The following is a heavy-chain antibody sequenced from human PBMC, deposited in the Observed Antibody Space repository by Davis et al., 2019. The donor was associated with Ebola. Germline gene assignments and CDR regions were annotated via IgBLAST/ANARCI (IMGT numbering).Heavy chain of an antibody. V-gene: IGHV4-59*01. Sequence: SETLSLTCTVSGGSTSSYYWSWIRQPPGKGLEWIGYIYYSGSTNYNPSLKSRVTISVDTSKNQFSLKLSSVTAADTAVYYCARVPPSYYDSSGYQYYYYYGMDVWGQGTTVTVSS. CDR1: GGSTSSYY. CDR3: ARVPPSYYDSSGYQYYYYYGMDV. D-gene: IGHD3-22*01. J-gene: IGHJ6*02. CDR2: IYYSGST.